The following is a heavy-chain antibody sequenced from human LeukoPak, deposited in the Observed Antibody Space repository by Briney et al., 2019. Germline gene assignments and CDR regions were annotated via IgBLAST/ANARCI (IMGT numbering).Heavy chain of an antibody. CDR3: ARTYYYDSSGYHDAFDI. CDR2: IYGSGST. J-gene: IGHJ3*02. Sequence: SETLSLTCTVSGGTIRSYWSWIRQPAGKGLEWIGRIYGSGSTDYNPSLKSRVSMSIDTSKNQFSLKLSSVTAADTAVYYCARTYYYDSSGYHDAFDIWGQGTMVTVSS. V-gene: IGHV4-4*07. CDR1: GGTIRSY. D-gene: IGHD3-22*01.